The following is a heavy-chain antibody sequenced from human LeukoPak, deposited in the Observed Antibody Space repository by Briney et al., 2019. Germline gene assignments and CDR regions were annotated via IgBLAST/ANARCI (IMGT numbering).Heavy chain of an antibody. J-gene: IGHJ4*02. V-gene: IGHV4-30-2*01. CDR2: IYHSGST. Sequence: SQTLSLTCNVSGGSISSGGYYWSWIRQPPGKGLEWIGYIYHSGSTYYNPSLKSRVTISVDRSKNQFSLKLSSVTAADTAVYYCARAPYSSYGDYWGQGTLVTVAS. CDR1: GGSISSGGYY. D-gene: IGHD3-22*01. CDR3: ARAPYSSYGDY.